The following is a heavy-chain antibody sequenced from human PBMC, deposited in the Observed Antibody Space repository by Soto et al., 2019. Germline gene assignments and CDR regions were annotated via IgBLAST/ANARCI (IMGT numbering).Heavy chain of an antibody. CDR1: SGSISTSGYY. Sequence: SETLSLTCSVSSGSISTSGYYWGWIRQPPGTGLEWIGGISYSGSTYYNPSLKSRLTISVDTSKNHFSLKLTSVTAADTAVYFCARRGSRLSVAVAAFDYWSQGTLVTVSS. V-gene: IGHV4-39*02. J-gene: IGHJ4*02. CDR2: ISYSGST. CDR3: ARRGSRLSVAVAAFDY. D-gene: IGHD6-19*01.